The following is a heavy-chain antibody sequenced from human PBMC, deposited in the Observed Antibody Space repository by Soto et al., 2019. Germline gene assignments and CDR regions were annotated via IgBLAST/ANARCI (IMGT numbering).Heavy chain of an antibody. V-gene: IGHV4-59*01. J-gene: IGHJ4*02. Sequence: SETLSLTCTVSGGSISSYYWSWIRQPPGKGLEWIGYIYYSGSTNYNPSLKSRVTISVDTSKNQFSLKLTSVTAADTAVYYCARRYGGNFDYWGQGTLVTVPA. CDR1: GGSISSYY. CDR2: IYYSGST. D-gene: IGHD1-26*01. CDR3: ARRYGGNFDY.